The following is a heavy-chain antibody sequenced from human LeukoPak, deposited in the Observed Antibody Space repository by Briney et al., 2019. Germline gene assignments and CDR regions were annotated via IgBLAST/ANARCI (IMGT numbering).Heavy chain of an antibody. CDR2: INHSGST. J-gene: IGHJ3*02. D-gene: IGHD1-26*01. CDR3: ATSVGLDAFDI. V-gene: IGHV4-34*01. Sequence: SETLSLTCAVYGGSFSGYYWSWIRQPPGKGLEWIGEINHSGSTNYNPSLKSRVTISVDTSKNQFSLKLSSVTAADTAVYYCATSVGLDAFDIWGQGTMVTVSS. CDR1: GGSFSGYY.